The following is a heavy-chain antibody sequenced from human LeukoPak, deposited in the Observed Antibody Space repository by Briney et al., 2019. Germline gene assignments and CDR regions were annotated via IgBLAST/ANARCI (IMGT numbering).Heavy chain of an antibody. V-gene: IGHV3-30*03. CDR3: ARDLSDFWSGYSPFDP. CDR2: ISYDGSNK. J-gene: IGHJ5*02. D-gene: IGHD3-3*01. CDR1: GFTFSSYG. Sequence: SGGSLRLSCAASGFTFSSYGMHWVRQAPGKGLEWVAVISYDGSNKYYADSVKGRFTISRDNSKNTLYLQMNSLRAEDTAVYYCARDLSDFWSGYSPFDPWGQGTLVTVSS.